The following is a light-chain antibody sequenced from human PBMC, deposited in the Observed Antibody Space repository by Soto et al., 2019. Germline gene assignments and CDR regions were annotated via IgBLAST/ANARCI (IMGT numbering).Light chain of an antibody. J-gene: IGKJ1*01. V-gene: IGKV3-11*01. CDR2: DAS. CDR1: QSVSSY. CDR3: QQRSNWPGT. Sequence: EIVLTQSPATLSLSPGERATLSCRASQSVSSYLAWYQQKPGQAPRLLIYDASNRATGIPARFSGSGSGTDFTLTISSLEPNDFAVYDCQQRSNWPGTFGQGTKVEIK.